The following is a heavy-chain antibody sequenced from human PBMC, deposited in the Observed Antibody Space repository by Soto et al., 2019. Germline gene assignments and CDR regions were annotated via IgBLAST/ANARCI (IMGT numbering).Heavy chain of an antibody. V-gene: IGHV1-18*01. D-gene: IGHD3-3*01. J-gene: IGHJ5*02. Sequence: ASVKVSCKASGYTFNTYGINWVRQAPGQGLELMGWISAYDGKTTYAEKFQGRVTLTTDTSTSTAYMELRSLRSDDTAIYYCARDPHEFWTSYWFDPWGQGTPVTVS. CDR2: ISAYDGKT. CDR1: GYTFNTYG. CDR3: ARDPHEFWTSYWFDP.